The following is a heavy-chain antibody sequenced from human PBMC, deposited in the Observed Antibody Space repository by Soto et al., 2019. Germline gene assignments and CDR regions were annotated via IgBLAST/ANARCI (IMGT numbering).Heavy chain of an antibody. V-gene: IGHV3-23*01. CDR1: GFTFSSYA. D-gene: IGHD2-15*01. Sequence: EVQLLESGGGLVQPGGSLRLSCAASGFTFSSYAMSWVRQAPGKGLEWVSAISGSGGSTYYADSVKGRFTISRDNSKNTLYLQMNSLRAEDTAVYYCAKSHDIVVVVAARFLNWFDPWGQGTLVTVSS. CDR3: AKSHDIVVVVAARFLNWFDP. CDR2: ISGSGGST. J-gene: IGHJ5*02.